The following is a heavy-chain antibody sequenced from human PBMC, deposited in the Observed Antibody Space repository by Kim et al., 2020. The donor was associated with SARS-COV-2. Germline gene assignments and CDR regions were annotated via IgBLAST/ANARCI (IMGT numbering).Heavy chain of an antibody. CDR2: INHSGST. CDR1: GGSFSGYY. J-gene: IGHJ5*02. Sequence: SETLSLPCAVYGGSFSGYYLSWIRQPPGKGLEWIGEINHSGSTNYNPSLKSRVTISVDTSKNQFSLKLSSVTAADTAVYYCARGRGGGYSSSYNWFDPWGQGTLVTVSS. CDR3: ARGRGGGYSSSYNWFDP. V-gene: IGHV4-34*01. D-gene: IGHD6-13*01.